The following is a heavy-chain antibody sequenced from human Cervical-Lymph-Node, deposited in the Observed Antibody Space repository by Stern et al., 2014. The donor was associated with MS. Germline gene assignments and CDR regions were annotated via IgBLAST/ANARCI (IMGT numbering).Heavy chain of an antibody. CDR3: VRDQGGIAAS. J-gene: IGHJ4*02. V-gene: IGHV1-69*01. CDR2: ISPLFGTT. Sequence: QVQLVQSGAEVKQPGSSMKVSCKASGGTFSSIEISWVRQAPGQGLEWLGGISPLFGTTNYAQQVQGRVTIFADESTNTVNMELSRLRSEDTGVYYCVRDQGGIAASWGQGTLVTVSS. D-gene: IGHD6-13*01. CDR1: GGTFSSIE.